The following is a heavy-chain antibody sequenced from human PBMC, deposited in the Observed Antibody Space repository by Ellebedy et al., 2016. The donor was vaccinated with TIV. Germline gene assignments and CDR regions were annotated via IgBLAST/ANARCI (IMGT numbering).Heavy chain of an antibody. Sequence: AASVKVSCKASGYTFTSYGISWVRQAPGQGLEWMGWISAYNGNTNYAQKLQGRVTMTTDTSTSTAYMELRSLRSDDTAVYYCARDFGGYDLGTFDYWGQGTLVTVSS. CDR3: ARDFGGYDLGTFDY. J-gene: IGHJ4*02. D-gene: IGHD5-12*01. V-gene: IGHV1-18*01. CDR2: ISAYNGNT. CDR1: GYTFTSYG.